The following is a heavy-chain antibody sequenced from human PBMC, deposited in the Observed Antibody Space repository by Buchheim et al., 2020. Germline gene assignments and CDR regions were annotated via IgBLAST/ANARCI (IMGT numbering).Heavy chain of an antibody. CDR2: IVVGSGNT. D-gene: IGHD3-10*01. CDR1: GFTFTSSA. Sequence: QMQLVQSGPEVKKPGTSVKVSCKASGFTFTSSAVQWVRQARGQRLEWIGWIVVGSGNTNYAQKFQERVTITRDMSTSTADMELSSLRSEDTAVYYCAAGGLRVVRGVDYYYGMDVWGQGTT. CDR3: AAGGLRVVRGVDYYYGMDV. J-gene: IGHJ6*02. V-gene: IGHV1-58*01.